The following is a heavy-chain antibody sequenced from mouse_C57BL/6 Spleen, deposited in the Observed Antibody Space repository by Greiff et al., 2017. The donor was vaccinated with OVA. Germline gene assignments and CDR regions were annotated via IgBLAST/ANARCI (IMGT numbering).Heavy chain of an antibody. V-gene: IGHV1-72*01. CDR2: IDPNSGGT. J-gene: IGHJ2*01. CDR1: GYTFTSYW. Sequence: VQLQQPGAELVKPGASVKLSCTASGYTFTSYWMHWVKQRPGRGLEWIGWIDPNSGGTKYNEKFKSKATLTVDKPSSTAYMQLSSLTSEDSAVYYFARGIYYGPSFGYWGEGTTLTGSP. D-gene: IGHD2-1*01. CDR3: ARGIYYGPSFGY.